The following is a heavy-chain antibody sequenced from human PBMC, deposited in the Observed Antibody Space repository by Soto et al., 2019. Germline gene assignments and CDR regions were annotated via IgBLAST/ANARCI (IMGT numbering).Heavy chain of an antibody. Sequence: RGSLRLSCAASVFTFSNYAMSWVRQAPGKGLEWVSTISGSSGSTDYADSVKGRFTISRDNSKNTLYLQMNSLRAEDTAVYYCAKGSRGYCGGGSCPPKPYFDYWGQGTLVTVSS. CDR1: VFTFSNYA. J-gene: IGHJ4*02. D-gene: IGHD2-15*01. CDR3: AKGSRGYCGGGSCPPKPYFDY. V-gene: IGHV3-23*01. CDR2: ISGSSGST.